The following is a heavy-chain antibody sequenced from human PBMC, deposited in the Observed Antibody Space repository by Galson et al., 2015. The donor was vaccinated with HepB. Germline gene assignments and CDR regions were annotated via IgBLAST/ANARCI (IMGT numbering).Heavy chain of an antibody. Sequence: PALVKPTQTLTLTCSFSEFSLNTSGVGVGWIRQPPGKALEWLALIYWDDNKRYSPPLKSRLTITKDTSKNQVVLTMTNLDPVDTATYYCAHRRHYSNCFDYWGQGTLVTVSS. CDR3: AHRRHYSNCFDY. J-gene: IGHJ4*02. CDR2: IYWDDNK. CDR1: EFSLNTSGVG. D-gene: IGHD3-10*01. V-gene: IGHV2-5*02.